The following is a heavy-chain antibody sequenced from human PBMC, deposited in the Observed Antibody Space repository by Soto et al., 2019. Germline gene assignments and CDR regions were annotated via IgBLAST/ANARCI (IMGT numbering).Heavy chain of an antibody. J-gene: IGHJ4*02. CDR1: GFTFTGSW. CDR2: INGDGSGT. Sequence: EVQLVESGGGLVQPGGSLRLSCAASGFTFTGSWMHWVRQAPGKGLVWVSRINGDGSGTSYADFVKGRFIISRDDAKNTLFLQMNGQRAEDTAVYYCARGIFGSGTANDYWGQGTLVTVSS. V-gene: IGHV3-74*01. CDR3: ARGIFGSGTANDY. D-gene: IGHD3-10*01.